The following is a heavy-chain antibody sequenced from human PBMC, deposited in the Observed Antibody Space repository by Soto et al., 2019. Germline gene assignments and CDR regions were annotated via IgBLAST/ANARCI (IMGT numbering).Heavy chain of an antibody. V-gene: IGHV3-23*01. CDR2: ISGSGAGT. D-gene: IGHD6-19*01. CDR1: GFTFTTYA. J-gene: IGHJ4*02. CDR3: AKEALTVAGNNFDS. Sequence: LLESGGGLVQPGGSLRLSCAASGFTFTTYAMGWVRQAPGKGLEWVSSISGSGAGTFYADSVKGRFTISRDNAKNRVYLQMNGLTADDTALYYCAKEALTVAGNNFDSWCQGTLVTVSS.